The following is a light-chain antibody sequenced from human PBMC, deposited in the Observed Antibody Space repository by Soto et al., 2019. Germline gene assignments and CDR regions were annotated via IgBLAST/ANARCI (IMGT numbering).Light chain of an antibody. J-gene: IGKJ1*01. Sequence: EIVLTQSPGTLSLSPGERATLSCRASQSVTSSYLAWYQQKPGQAPRLLIYGASSRATGIPDRFSGSGSGTGFSLTISRLEPEDFAVYYCQHYGNSPAFGQGTKVEIK. V-gene: IGKV3-20*01. CDR3: QHYGNSPA. CDR1: QSVTSSY. CDR2: GAS.